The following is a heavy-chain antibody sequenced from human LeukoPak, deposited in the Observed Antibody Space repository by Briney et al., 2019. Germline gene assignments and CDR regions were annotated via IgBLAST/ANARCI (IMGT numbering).Heavy chain of an antibody. CDR1: GASVTGTY. V-gene: IGHV4-59*08. J-gene: IGHJ4*02. CDR2: PYYGGTT. CDR3: ARLGLYDGYTHDS. Sequence: PSETLSLTCSVSGASVTGTYWSWVRQTPGKGLEWIAYPYYGGTTEYNPSLKSRATISVDTSKNHFSLDLRSVTAADTAVYFCARLGLYDGYTHDSWGQGTLVTVSS. D-gene: IGHD5-24*01.